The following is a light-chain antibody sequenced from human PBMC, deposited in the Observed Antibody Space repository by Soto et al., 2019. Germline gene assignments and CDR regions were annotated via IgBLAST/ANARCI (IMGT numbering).Light chain of an antibody. Sequence: AIQMTQSPSSLSASVGDRVTITCRASQGIRDDLGWYQQKPGKAPKLLIYAASTLQSGVPSRFSGSGSGTDFSLTISSLQPEDFATYYCLQDYTYPRTFGQGTKVEIK. CDR2: AAS. CDR3: LQDYTYPRT. CDR1: QGIRDD. V-gene: IGKV1-6*01. J-gene: IGKJ1*01.